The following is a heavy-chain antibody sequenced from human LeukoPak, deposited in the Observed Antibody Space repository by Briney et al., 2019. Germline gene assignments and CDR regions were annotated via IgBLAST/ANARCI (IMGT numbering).Heavy chain of an antibody. J-gene: IGHJ4*02. D-gene: IGHD5-18*01. CDR2: ISGGGGYT. CDR1: GFIFSDYY. Sequence: GSLRLSCAVSGFIFSDYYMNWVRQAPGKGLEWVSSISGGGGYTYYADSVKGRFTISRDNSKNTLYLQMNSLRAEDTAVYYCAKRGYSYETDCWGQGILVTVSS. V-gene: IGHV3-23*01. CDR3: AKRGYSYETDC.